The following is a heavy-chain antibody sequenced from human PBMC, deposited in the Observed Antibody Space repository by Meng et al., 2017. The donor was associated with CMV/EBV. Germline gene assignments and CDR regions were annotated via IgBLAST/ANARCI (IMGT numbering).Heavy chain of an antibody. Sequence: QIPLKESGPTLVKPTQTLTLTCTFSGFSLSTSGVGVGWIRQPPGKALEWLALIYWDDDKRYSPSLKSRLTITKDTSKNQVVLTMTNMDPVDTATYYCAHKGRRMAAAGINWFDPWGQGTLVTVSS. CDR1: GFSLSTSGVG. J-gene: IGHJ5*02. D-gene: IGHD6-13*01. CDR2: IYWDDDK. CDR3: AHKGRRMAAAGINWFDP. V-gene: IGHV2-5*02.